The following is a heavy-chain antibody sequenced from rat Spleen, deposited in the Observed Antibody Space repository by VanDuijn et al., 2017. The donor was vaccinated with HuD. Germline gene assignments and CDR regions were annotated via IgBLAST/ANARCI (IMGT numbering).Heavy chain of an antibody. Sequence: EVQLMETGGGLVQPGKSLKLTCAASGFTFTTAWMNCISQSPEKGLEWIARIKSKSGNYATEYAESVKGRFTISRDDSKSSFYLQMNSLKEEDNATYYCTKQTTCIPIDYWGQGVMVTVSS. D-gene: IGHD1-9*01. CDR2: IKSKSGNYAT. V-gene: IGHV6-10*01. CDR3: TKQTTCIPIDY. CDR1: GFTFTTAW. J-gene: IGHJ2*01.